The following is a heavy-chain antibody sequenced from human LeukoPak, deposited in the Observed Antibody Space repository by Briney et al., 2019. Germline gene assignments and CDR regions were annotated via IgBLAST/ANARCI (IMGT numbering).Heavy chain of an antibody. CDR3: ARGGAARPDY. CDR2: ISSSSSNI. CDR1: GFTFSNYG. V-gene: IGHV3-48*04. J-gene: IGHJ4*02. D-gene: IGHD6-6*01. Sequence: GGSLGLSCAASGFTFSNYGMNWVRQAPGKGLEWVSYISSSSSNIAYADSVKGRFTISRDNVKNSLYLQINSLRVEDTSVYYCARGGAARPDYWGQGTLVTVSS.